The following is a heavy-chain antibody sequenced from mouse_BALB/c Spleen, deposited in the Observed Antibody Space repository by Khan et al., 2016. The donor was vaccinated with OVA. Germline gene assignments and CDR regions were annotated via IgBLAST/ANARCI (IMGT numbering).Heavy chain of an antibody. CDR2: ISYSGST. Sequence: VQLKESGPTLVKPSQTLSLTCSVTGDSITSGYWNWIRKFPGNKLEYMGYISYSGSTYYNPSLKSRLSITRDTSKNQFYLQLNSVTTEDTATYYCARWNYRYDGYFDYWGQGTTLTVSS. CDR1: GDSITSGY. J-gene: IGHJ2*01. D-gene: IGHD2-14*01. V-gene: IGHV3-8*02. CDR3: ARWNYRYDGYFDY.